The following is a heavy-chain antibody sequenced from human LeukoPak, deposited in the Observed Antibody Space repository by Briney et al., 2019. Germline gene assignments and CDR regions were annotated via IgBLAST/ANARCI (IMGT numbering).Heavy chain of an antibody. J-gene: IGHJ4*02. CDR2: INHSGST. D-gene: IGHD3-16*02. CDR1: GGSFSNYY. Sequence: PSETLSLTCAVYGGSFSNYYWSWIRQPPGRGLEWIGEINHSGSTNYNPSLKGRVTISLDTSKNQFSLKLSSVTAADTAVYYCARDLRSYDYVWGSYRYGFDYWGQGTLVTVSS. CDR3: ARDLRSYDYVWGSYRYGFDY. V-gene: IGHV4-34*01.